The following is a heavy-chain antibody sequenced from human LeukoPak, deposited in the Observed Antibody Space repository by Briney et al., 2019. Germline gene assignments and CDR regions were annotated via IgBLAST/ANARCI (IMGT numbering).Heavy chain of an antibody. CDR1: GDSISSSNW. Sequence: PSGTLSLTCAVSGDSISSSNWWSWVRQPPGMGLEWVGEIFQSGRANYNPSLRSRVTISVDKSKNQFSLNLRSVTAADTAVYYCARNPRDGHTFDYWGQGTLVTLST. CDR2: IFQSGRA. D-gene: IGHD5-24*01. J-gene: IGHJ4*02. CDR3: ARNPRDGHTFDY. V-gene: IGHV4-4*02.